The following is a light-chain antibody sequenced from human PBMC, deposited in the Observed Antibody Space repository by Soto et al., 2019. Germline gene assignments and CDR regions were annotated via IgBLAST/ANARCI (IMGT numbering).Light chain of an antibody. Sequence: DIVLTQSPATLSLSPGEKATLSCRASQSVSTYVAWYQHKPGQAPRLLVYDASNRATGIPARFSGSGSGTDFTLTSSGLEPEDFAIYYCQQRSGWYTFGQGTKLEIK. V-gene: IGKV3-11*01. J-gene: IGKJ2*01. CDR1: QSVSTY. CDR2: DAS. CDR3: QQRSGWYT.